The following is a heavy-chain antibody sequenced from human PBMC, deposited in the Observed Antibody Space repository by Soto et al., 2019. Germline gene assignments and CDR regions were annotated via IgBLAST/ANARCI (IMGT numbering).Heavy chain of an antibody. CDR2: IRSSGENT. Sequence: EVQLLESGGGSVQPGGSLRLSCGASGFTFSDYAMTWVRQAPGKGLEWVSAIRSSGENTYYADSVKGRFTISRDDSKNTLFRKRKSMGAEDTAVYYCTKPVQDGPGYYCGMDVWGQGTTVTVSS. V-gene: IGHV3-23*01. J-gene: IGHJ6*02. CDR3: TKPVQDGPGYYCGMDV. CDR1: GFTFSDYA.